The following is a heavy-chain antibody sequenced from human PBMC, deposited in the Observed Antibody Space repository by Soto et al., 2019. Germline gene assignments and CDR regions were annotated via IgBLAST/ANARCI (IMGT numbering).Heavy chain of an antibody. CDR2: ISSSGSTI. CDR3: ARDPAREYSSSSGWFDP. J-gene: IGHJ5*02. Sequence: QVQLVESGGGLVKPGGSLRLSCAASGFTFSDYCMSWIRQAPGKGLEWVSYISSSGSTIYYADSVKGRFTISRDNAKNSLYLQMNSLRAEDTAVYYCARDPAREYSSSSGWFDPWGQGTLVTVSS. D-gene: IGHD6-6*01. V-gene: IGHV3-11*01. CDR1: GFTFSDYC.